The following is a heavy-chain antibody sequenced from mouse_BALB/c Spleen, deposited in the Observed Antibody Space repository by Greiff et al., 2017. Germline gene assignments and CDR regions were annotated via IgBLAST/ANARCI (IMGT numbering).Heavy chain of an antibody. Sequence: EVKLQESGPELVKPGASVKISCKASGYSFTGYFMNWVMQSHGKSLEWIGRINPYNGDTFYNQKFKGKATLTVDKSSSTAHMELRSLASEDSAVYYCAREEYDGYYDYAMDYWGQGTSVTVSS. CDR2: INPYNGDT. CDR3: AREEYDGYYDYAMDY. D-gene: IGHD2-3*01. CDR1: GYSFTGYF. J-gene: IGHJ4*01. V-gene: IGHV1-20*02.